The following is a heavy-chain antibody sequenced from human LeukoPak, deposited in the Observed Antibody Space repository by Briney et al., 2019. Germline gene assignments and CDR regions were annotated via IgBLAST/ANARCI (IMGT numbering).Heavy chain of an antibody. J-gene: IGHJ6*03. CDR2: ISGSGGST. CDR3: AKSPPHDFWSGYPYYYYYYMVV. V-gene: IGHV3-23*01. CDR1: GFTFSGYA. Sequence: GGSLRLSCAASGFTFSGYAMSWVRQAPGKGLEWVSAISGSGGSTYYADSVKGRFTISRDNSKNTLYLQMNSLRAEDTAVYYCAKSPPHDFWSGYPYYYYYYMVVWGRGTTVTVSS. D-gene: IGHD3-3*01.